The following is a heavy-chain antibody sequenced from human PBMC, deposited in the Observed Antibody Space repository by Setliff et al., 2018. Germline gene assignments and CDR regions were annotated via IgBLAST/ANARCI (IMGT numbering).Heavy chain of an antibody. J-gene: IGHJ5*02. CDR1: GGSLTSRY. CDR3: ARGSGYYKNWFAP. Sequence: LSLTCTVSGGSLTSRYWSWIRQPPGKGLEWIGYIYYSGSTNYNPSLKSRVTMALDTTKDQISLKLSSATAADTAVYYCARGSGYYKNWFAPWGQGTLVTVSS. CDR2: IYYSGST. V-gene: IGHV4-59*01. D-gene: IGHD3-9*01.